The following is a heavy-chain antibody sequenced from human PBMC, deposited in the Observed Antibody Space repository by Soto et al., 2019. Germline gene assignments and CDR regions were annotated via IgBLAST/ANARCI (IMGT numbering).Heavy chain of an antibody. CDR3: VRTLTSGRQDS. V-gene: IGHV4-59*11. D-gene: IGHD3-10*01. Sequence: QVQLQESGPGLMKPSETLSLTCTVSGGSLSGHYWSWIRQSPSKGLEWIAYVHYSGTTNYNPSLRSRVTISLDTSTNQFSLRLNSVTAADTAVYYCVRTLTSGRQDSWGQGTLVTVAS. CDR2: VHYSGTT. J-gene: IGHJ5*01. CDR1: GGSLSGHY.